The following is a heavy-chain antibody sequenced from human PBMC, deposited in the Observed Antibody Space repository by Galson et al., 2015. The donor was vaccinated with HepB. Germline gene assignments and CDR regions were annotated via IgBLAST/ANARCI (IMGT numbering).Heavy chain of an antibody. D-gene: IGHD6-13*01. J-gene: IGHJ4*02. Sequence: SLRLSCAASGFTFSSYAMHWVRQAPGKGLEWVAVISYDGSNKYYADSVKGRFTISRDNSKNTLYLQMNSLRAEDTAVYYCARGGGSSWYYFDYWGQGTLVTVSS. CDR2: ISYDGSNK. V-gene: IGHV3-30*04. CDR3: ARGGGSSWYYFDY. CDR1: GFTFSSYA.